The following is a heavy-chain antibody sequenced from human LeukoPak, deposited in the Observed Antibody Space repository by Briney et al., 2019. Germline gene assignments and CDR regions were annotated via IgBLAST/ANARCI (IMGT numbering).Heavy chain of an antibody. D-gene: IGHD5-18*01. V-gene: IGHV4-61*02. CDR3: ARDRDSYGYSALGY. J-gene: IGHJ4*02. CDR2: IYTSGST. Sequence: SETLSLTCTVSGGSISSGSYYWSWIRQPAGKGLEWIGRIYTSGSTNYNPSLKSRVTISVDTSKNQFSLKLSSVTAADTAVYYCARDRDSYGYSALGYWGQGTLVTASS. CDR1: GGSISSGSYY.